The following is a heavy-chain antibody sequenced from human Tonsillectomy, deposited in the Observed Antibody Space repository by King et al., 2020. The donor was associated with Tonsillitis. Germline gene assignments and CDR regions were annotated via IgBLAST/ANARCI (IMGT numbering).Heavy chain of an antibody. V-gene: IGHV1-69*12. CDR3: ARGAGTRYFDL. CDR1: GGTFTSYA. J-gene: IGHJ2*01. D-gene: IGHD1-1*01. Sequence: DQLVQSGAEMKKPGSSVKVSCKASGGTFTSYAFSWVRQAPGQGLEWMGGIIPIFGTTNYAQKFQDRVTITADESTSTAYMGLSSLRSEDTAVYYCARGAGTRYFDLWGRGTLVTVSS. CDR2: IIPIFGTT.